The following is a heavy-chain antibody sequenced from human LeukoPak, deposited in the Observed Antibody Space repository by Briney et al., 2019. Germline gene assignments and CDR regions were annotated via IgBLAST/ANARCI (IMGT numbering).Heavy chain of an antibody. Sequence: GGSLRLSCAASGFTFSSYWMSWVRQAPGKGLEWVANIKQDGSEKYYVDSVKGRFTISRDNAKNSLYLLMNSLRAEDTAVYYCARDSVHGYYDSSGYSTLLDYWGQGTLVTVSS. D-gene: IGHD3-22*01. CDR2: IKQDGSEK. V-gene: IGHV3-7*01. J-gene: IGHJ4*02. CDR3: ARDSVHGYYDSSGYSTLLDY. CDR1: GFTFSSYW.